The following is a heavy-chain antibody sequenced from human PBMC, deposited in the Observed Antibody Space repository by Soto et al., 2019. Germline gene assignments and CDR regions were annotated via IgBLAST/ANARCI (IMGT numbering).Heavy chain of an antibody. V-gene: IGHV3-48*03. Sequence: EVQLVESGGGLVQPGRSLRLSCAASGFSFSNYEMNWVRQAPGKGLEWVSYISSSGTTIYYADSVKGRFTISRDNAKNSLYLQMNSLRAEDTAVYYCARGEGAPYWYFGLWGRGTLVTVSS. CDR2: ISSSGTTI. CDR1: GFSFSNYE. D-gene: IGHD3-16*01. CDR3: ARGEGAPYWYFGL. J-gene: IGHJ2*01.